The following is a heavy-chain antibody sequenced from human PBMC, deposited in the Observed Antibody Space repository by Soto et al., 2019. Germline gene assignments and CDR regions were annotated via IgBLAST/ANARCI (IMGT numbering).Heavy chain of an antibody. V-gene: IGHV1-18*01. CDR1: GYTFTSYG. D-gene: IGHD2-21*02. CDR3: ARVTNVRGTVVTRLDY. CDR2: ISAYNGNN. J-gene: IGHJ4*02. Sequence: QVQLVQSGAEVKKPGASVKVSCKASGYTFTSYGISWVRQAPGQGLEWMGWISAYNGNNNYAQKLKGKVTLTTDTSTSTAYMELGSLRSDDTAVDYCARVTNVRGTVVTRLDYWGQGTLVTVSS.